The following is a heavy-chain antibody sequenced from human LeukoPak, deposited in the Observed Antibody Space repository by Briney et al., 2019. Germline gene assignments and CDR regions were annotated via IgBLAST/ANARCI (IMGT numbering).Heavy chain of an antibody. CDR1: GFTFGDYA. J-gene: IGHJ4*02. V-gene: IGHV3-30*02. CDR3: ARELLLWFGEFDY. CDR2: IRYDGSNK. Sequence: PGGSLRLSCTASGFTFGDYAMSWFRQAPGKGLEWVAFIRYDGSNKYYADSVKGRFTISRDNSKNTLYLQMNSLRAEDTAVYYCARELLLWFGEFDYWGQGTLVTVSS. D-gene: IGHD3-10*01.